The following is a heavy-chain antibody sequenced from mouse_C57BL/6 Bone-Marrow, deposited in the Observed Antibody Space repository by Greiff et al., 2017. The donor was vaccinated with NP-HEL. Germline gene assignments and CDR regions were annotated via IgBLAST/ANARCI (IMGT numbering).Heavy chain of an antibody. CDR1: GFTFSSYG. CDR3: ARDYDGYYFDY. J-gene: IGHJ2*01. D-gene: IGHD2-3*01. CDR2: ISSGGSYT. V-gene: IGHV5-6*01. Sequence: EVHLVESGGDLVKPGGSLKLSCAASGFTFSSYGMSWVRQTPDKRLEWVATISSGGSYTYYPDSVKGRFTISRDNAKNTLYLQMSSLKSEDTAMYYCARDYDGYYFDYWGQGTTLTVSS.